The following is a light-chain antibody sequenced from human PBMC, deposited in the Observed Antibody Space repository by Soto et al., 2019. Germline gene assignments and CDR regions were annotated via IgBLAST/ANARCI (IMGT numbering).Light chain of an antibody. J-gene: IGLJ2*01. CDR2: SNN. Sequence: QPVLTQPPSASGTPGQRVTISCSGSSSNIGSNTVNWYQQLPGTAPKLLIYSNNQRPSGVPDRFSGSKSGTSASLAISGLQSEDEADYYCAAWDDSLNGLFGGGTQLTV. CDR3: AAWDDSLNGL. V-gene: IGLV1-44*01. CDR1: SSNIGSNT.